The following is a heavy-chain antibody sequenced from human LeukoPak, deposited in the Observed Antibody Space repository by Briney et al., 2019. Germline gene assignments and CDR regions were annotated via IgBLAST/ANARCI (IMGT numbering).Heavy chain of an antibody. J-gene: IGHJ6*04. CDR1: GGSISSGSYY. CDR2: IYTSGST. CDR3: ARDMDV. Sequence: SETLSLTCTVSGGSISSGSYYWSWLRHNAGKGLEWIGRIYTSGSTNYNPSLKSRVTISVDASKNQFSLKLSSVTAADTAVYYCARDMDVWGKGTTVTVSS. V-gene: IGHV4-61*02.